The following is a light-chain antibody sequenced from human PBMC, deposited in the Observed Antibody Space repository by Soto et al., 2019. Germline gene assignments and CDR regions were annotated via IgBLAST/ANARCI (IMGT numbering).Light chain of an antibody. J-gene: IGKJ2*01. CDR2: YAS. CDR3: QQYNSYPYT. Sequence: DILMTQSPSALSASVGGRVTITCRASQSISTFLAWYQQKPGKAPNLLIYYASNLQSGVPSRFGGSGSGTEFSLTISTLQPDDFATYYCQQYNSYPYTFGQGTKLEIK. V-gene: IGKV1-5*03. CDR1: QSISTF.